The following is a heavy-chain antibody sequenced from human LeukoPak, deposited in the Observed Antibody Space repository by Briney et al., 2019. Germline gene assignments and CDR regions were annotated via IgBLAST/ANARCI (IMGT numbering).Heavy chain of an antibody. CDR3: ARDLVEYPKYNWFDP. CDR1: GFTFSSYW. CDR2: IKQDGSEK. J-gene: IGHJ5*02. Sequence: PGGSLRLSCAASGFTFSSYWMSWVRQAPGKGLEWVANIKQDGSEKYYVDSVKGRFTISRDNAKNSLYLQMNSLRAEDTAVYYCARDLVEYPKYNWFDPWGQGTLVTVSS. V-gene: IGHV3-7*01. D-gene: IGHD2-2*02.